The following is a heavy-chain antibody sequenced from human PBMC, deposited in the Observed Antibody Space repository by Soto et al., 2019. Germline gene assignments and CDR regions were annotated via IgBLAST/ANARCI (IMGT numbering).Heavy chain of an antibody. J-gene: IGHJ4*02. V-gene: IGHV5-10-1*01. CDR1: GYSFTSYW. CDR3: ARQLDGNYGDFDY. D-gene: IGHD4-17*01. CDR2: IDPSDSYT. Sequence: PGESLKISCQGSGYSFTSYWISWVRQMPGKGLEWMGRIDPSDSYTNYSPSFQGHVTISADKSISTAYLQWSSLKASDTAMYYCARQLDGNYGDFDYWGQGTLVTVSS.